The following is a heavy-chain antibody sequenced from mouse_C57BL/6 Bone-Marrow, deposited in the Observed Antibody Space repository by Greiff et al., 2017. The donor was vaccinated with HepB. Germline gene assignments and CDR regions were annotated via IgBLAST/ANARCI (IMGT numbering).Heavy chain of an antibody. Sequence: VQLKQSGAELVRPGASVKLSCTASGFNIKDDYMHWVKQRPEQGLEWIGWIDPENGDTEYASKFQGKATITADTSSNTAYLQLSSLTSEDTAVYDCTVLGYYFDYWGQGTTLTVSS. CDR2: IDPENGDT. CDR3: TVLGYYFDY. J-gene: IGHJ2*01. D-gene: IGHD1-1*01. V-gene: IGHV14-4*01. CDR1: GFNIKDDY.